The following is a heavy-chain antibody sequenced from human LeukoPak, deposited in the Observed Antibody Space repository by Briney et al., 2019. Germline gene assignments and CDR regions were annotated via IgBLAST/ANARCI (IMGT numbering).Heavy chain of an antibody. CDR1: GYTFTTDD. CDR2: ISPGTGKT. Sequence: ASAKVSCKASGYTFTTDDINWVRQASGRGLEWMGLISPGTGKTRYPQKFQGRVTMTRDTSVNTVYMELGSLRSEDTAIYYCARVFGQWLAVDWGQGTPVTVSS. D-gene: IGHD6-19*01. CDR3: ARVFGQWLAVD. J-gene: IGHJ4*02. V-gene: IGHV1-8*01.